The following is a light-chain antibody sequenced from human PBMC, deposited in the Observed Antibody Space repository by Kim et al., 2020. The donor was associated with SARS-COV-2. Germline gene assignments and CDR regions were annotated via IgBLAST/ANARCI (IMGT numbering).Light chain of an antibody. CDR1: PSVSSI. Sequence: PGERAPPSCRASPSVSSILAWYQQKHGQAPRLLIYGASSRATGIPDRFSGSGSGTDFTLTISRLEPEDFAVYYCQQYGSSSITFGQGTRLEIK. CDR2: GAS. V-gene: IGKV3-20*01. J-gene: IGKJ5*01. CDR3: QQYGSSSIT.